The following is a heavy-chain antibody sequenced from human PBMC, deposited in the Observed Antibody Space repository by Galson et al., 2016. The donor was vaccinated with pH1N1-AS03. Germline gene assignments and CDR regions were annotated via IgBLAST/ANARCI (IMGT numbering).Heavy chain of an antibody. J-gene: IGHJ4*02. CDR2: IGTYT. CDR3: ARSGSGSFYEGDF. V-gene: IGHV1-18*01. D-gene: IGHD3-10*01. CDR1: GNTFTNYG. Sequence: SVKVSCKASGNTFTNYGISWVRQAPGQGLEYMGWIGTYTIYAQKLQGRVTMTTDTSTSTAYMELRSLRSDDTAVYYCARSGSGSFYEGDFWGQGTLVSVSS.